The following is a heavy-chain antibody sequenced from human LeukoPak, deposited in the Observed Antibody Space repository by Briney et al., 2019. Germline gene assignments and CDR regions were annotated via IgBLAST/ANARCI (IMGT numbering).Heavy chain of an antibody. Sequence: GGSLRLSCAASGFTVSSNYMSWVRQAPGKGLEWVSVIYSGGSTYYADSVKGRFTISRDNSKNTLYLQMNSLRAEDTAVYYCARDSRRILPSDWGQGTIGTVSS. D-gene: IGHD2-15*01. V-gene: IGHV3-66*01. J-gene: IGHJ4*01. CDR3: ARDSRRILPSD. CDR2: IYSGGST. CDR1: GFTVSSNY.